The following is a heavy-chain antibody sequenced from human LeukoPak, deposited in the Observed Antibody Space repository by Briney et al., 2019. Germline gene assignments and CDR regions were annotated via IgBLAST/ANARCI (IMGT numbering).Heavy chain of an antibody. Sequence: GGSLRLSCAVSGFTFSGFWMSWSRQAPGKGLEWVANVKQDGSEKYYVDSVKGRFTISRDNAKNSLYLQMNSLRAEDTAVYYCARDQGSARWLQFFDAFDIWGQGTMVTVSS. CDR3: ARDQGSARWLQFFDAFDI. CDR1: GFTFSGFW. D-gene: IGHD5-24*01. V-gene: IGHV3-7*01. CDR2: VKQDGSEK. J-gene: IGHJ3*02.